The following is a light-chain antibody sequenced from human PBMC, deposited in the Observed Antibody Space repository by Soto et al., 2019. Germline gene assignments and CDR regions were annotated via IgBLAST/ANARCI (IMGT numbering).Light chain of an antibody. CDR3: QQYHNWWT. CDR2: GAS. J-gene: IGKJ1*01. Sequence: DIVMTQSPATLSVSPGERATLSCRASQSVSSNLAWYQQKPGQAPRLLIYGASTRATGVPTRFSGSGSGTEFTLTVSSLQSEDFAVYYCQQYHNWWTFGQGTKVEIK. V-gene: IGKV3-15*01. CDR1: QSVSSN.